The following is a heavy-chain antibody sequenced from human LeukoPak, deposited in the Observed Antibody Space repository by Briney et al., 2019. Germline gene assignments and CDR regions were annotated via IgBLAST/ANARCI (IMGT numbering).Heavy chain of an antibody. Sequence: SVKVSCKASGGTFSSYAISWVRQAPGQGLEWMGGIIPIFGTANYAQKFQGRVTITADESTSTAYMELSSLRSEDTAVYYCARGDSSGYYYYYYYGMDIWGQGTTVTVSS. CDR2: IIPIFGTA. D-gene: IGHD3-22*01. J-gene: IGHJ6*02. V-gene: IGHV1-69*01. CDR1: GGTFSSYA. CDR3: ARGDSSGYYYYYYYGMDI.